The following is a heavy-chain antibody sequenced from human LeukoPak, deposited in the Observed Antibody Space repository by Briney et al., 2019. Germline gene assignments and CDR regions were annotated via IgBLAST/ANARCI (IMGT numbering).Heavy chain of an antibody. CDR1: GGSISSGDYH. J-gene: IGHJ4*02. CDR3: ARDGEGGSSSSFDY. CDR2: IYYSGST. V-gene: IGHV4-30-4*08. D-gene: IGHD6-13*01. Sequence: SQTLSLTCTVSGGSISSGDYHWSWIRQPPGKGLEWIGYIYYSGSTYYNPSLKSRVTISVDTSKNQFSLKLSSVTAADTAVYYCARDGEGGSSSSFDYWGQGTLVTVSS.